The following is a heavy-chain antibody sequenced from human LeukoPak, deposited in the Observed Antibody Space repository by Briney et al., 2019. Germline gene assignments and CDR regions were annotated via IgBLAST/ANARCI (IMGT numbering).Heavy chain of an antibody. J-gene: IGHJ6*02. CDR2: IYYSGST. V-gene: IGHV4-39*07. Sequence: SETLSLTCTVSGGSISSSSYYWGWIRQPPGKGLEWIGSIYYSGSTYYNPSLKSRVTISVDTSKNQFSLKLSSVTAADTAVYYCARGSDFWSGYSPENYYYGMDVWGQGTTVTVSS. CDR3: ARGSDFWSGYSPENYYYGMDV. D-gene: IGHD3-3*01. CDR1: GGSISSSSYY.